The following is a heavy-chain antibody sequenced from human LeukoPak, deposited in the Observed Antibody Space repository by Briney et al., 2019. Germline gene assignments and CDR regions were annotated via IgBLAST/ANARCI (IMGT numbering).Heavy chain of an antibody. CDR1: GFKFDDYW. Sequence: PGGSLRLSCTASGFKFDDYWMNWVRQTPGKGLEWVAIIKQDGSEKFYVDSVKGRFIISRDNAKNSLTLQMNSVSAEDTGVYYCVTGRGDLWGQGTQVTVSS. J-gene: IGHJ5*02. V-gene: IGHV3-7*01. CDR2: IKQDGSEK. CDR3: VTGRGDL.